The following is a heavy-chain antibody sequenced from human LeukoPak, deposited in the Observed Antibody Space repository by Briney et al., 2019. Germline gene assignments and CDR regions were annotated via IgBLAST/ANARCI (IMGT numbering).Heavy chain of an antibody. CDR2: IYGSGSA. Sequence: PSETLSLTCTVSGAPINGYFWSWIRQTAEKGLEWIGRIYGSGSANYNPSFQSRVIVSSDTSKNQFSLKLRSVTAADTAVYYRSRDLVQETLMYWFDPWGPGILVTVSS. J-gene: IGHJ5*02. D-gene: IGHD3-10*01. V-gene: IGHV4-4*07. CDR1: GAPINGYF. CDR3: SRDLVQETLMYWFDP.